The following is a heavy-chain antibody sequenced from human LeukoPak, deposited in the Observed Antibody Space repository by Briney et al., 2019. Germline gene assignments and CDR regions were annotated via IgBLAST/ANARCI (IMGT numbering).Heavy chain of an antibody. CDR1: GGSISSSSYY. Sequence: SETLSLTCTVSGGSISSSSYYWGWIRQPPGKGLEWIGSIYYSGSTYYNPSLKSRVTISVDTSKNQFSLNLSSVTAADTAVYYCARIYYYYYMDVWGKGSSVTISS. CDR3: ARIYYYYYMDV. CDR2: IYYSGST. V-gene: IGHV4-39*01. J-gene: IGHJ6*03.